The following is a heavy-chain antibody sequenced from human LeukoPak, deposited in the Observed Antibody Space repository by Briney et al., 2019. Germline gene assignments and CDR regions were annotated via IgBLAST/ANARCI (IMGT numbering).Heavy chain of an antibody. D-gene: IGHD2-2*02. CDR2: IIPIFGTA. J-gene: IGHJ6*03. CDR3: ARSGSAAIDYYYYMDV. Sequence: SVKVSCKASGGTFSSYAISWVRQAPGQGLEWMEGIIPIFGTANYAQKFQGRVTITTDESTSTAYMELSSLRSEDTAVYYCARSGSAAIDYYYYMDVWGKGTTVTVSS. V-gene: IGHV1-69*05. CDR1: GGTFSSYA.